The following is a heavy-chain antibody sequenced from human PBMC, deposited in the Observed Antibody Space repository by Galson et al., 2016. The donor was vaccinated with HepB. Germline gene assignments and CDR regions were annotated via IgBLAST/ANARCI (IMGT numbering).Heavy chain of an antibody. Sequence: LRLSCAASGFVFSRYAMTWVRQAPGKGLEWVAAIRDSGVVTYYADSVKGRFTISRDKPKNTLYLQMNSLRAEDTAVYYCAKRGAAADTLPYYYALDFWGQGTTVTVSS. D-gene: IGHD6-13*01. J-gene: IGHJ6*02. CDR1: GFVFSRYA. V-gene: IGHV3-23*01. CDR2: IRDSGVVT. CDR3: AKRGAAADTLPYYYALDF.